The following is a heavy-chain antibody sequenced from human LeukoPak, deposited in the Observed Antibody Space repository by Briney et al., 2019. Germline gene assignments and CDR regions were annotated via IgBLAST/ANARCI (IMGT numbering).Heavy chain of an antibody. J-gene: IGHJ6*04. V-gene: IGHV3-30*04. CDR2: ISYDGSNK. D-gene: IGHD3-10*01. CDR3: ARDPYGSGGYYYYYYYGMDV. CDR1: GFTFSSYA. Sequence: GRSLRLSCAASGFTFSSYAMHWVRQAPGKGLEWVAVISYDGSNKYCADSVKGRFTISRDNSKNTLYLQMNSLRAEDTAVYYCARDPYGSGGYYYYYYYGMDVWGKGTTVTVSS.